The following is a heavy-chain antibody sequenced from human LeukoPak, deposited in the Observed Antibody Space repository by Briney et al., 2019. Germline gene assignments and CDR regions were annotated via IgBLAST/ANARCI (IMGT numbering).Heavy chain of an antibody. J-gene: IGHJ4*02. D-gene: IGHD6-19*01. V-gene: IGHV4-59*01. CDR3: ARADSSGWYGYYFDY. Sequence: SETLSLTCTVSGGSISSYYWSWIRQPPGKGLEWIGNIYYSGSTNYNPSLKSRVTISVDTSKNQFSLKLSSVTAADTAVYYCARADSSGWYGYYFDYWGQGTLVIVSS. CDR2: IYYSGST. CDR1: GGSISSYY.